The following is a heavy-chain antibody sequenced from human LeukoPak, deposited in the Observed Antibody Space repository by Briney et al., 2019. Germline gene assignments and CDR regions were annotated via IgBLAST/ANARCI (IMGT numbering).Heavy chain of an antibody. CDR3: AKDFCSGGSCYSGLAS. CDR1: GFTFSSYA. Sequence: GGSLRLSCAASGFTFSSYAMSWVRQAPGKGLEGVSAISGSGGSTYYADSLKGRFTISRDNSKNTLYLQMHSLRAEDTAVYYCAKDFCSGGSCYSGLASWGQGTLVTVSS. V-gene: IGHV3-23*01. D-gene: IGHD2-15*01. CDR2: ISGSGGST. J-gene: IGHJ4*02.